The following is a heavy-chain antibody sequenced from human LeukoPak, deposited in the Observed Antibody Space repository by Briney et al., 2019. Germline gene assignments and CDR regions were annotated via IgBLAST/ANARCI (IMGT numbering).Heavy chain of an antibody. D-gene: IGHD3-9*01. CDR2: IYPGDSDT. Sequence: GESLKTTCKGSGYSFTSYWIGWVRQMPGKGLEWMGIIYPGDSDTRYSPSFQGQVTISADKSISTAYLQWSSLKASDTAMYYCARGEDYYDILTGQGWFDPWGQGTLVTVSS. J-gene: IGHJ5*02. CDR3: ARGEDYYDILTGQGWFDP. CDR1: GYSFTSYW. V-gene: IGHV5-51*01.